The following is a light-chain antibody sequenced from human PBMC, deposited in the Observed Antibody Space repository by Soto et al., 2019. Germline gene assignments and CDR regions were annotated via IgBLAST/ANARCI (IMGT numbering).Light chain of an antibody. CDR1: QDVTSY. CDR3: QRQSYYSQI. J-gene: IGKJ2*01. CDR2: SAS. Sequence: IQMTQSPSSLSATVGDRVTITCRASQDVTSYLVWYQHKPGKAPELLIYSASTLQSGVPLSFKGRGSGIGVTVTINRQRPEHFATYYCQRQSYYSQIFGERTKLEVK. V-gene: IGKV1-9*01.